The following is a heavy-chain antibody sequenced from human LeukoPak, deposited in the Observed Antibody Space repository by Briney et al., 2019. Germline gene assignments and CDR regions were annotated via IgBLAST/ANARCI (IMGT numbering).Heavy chain of an antibody. V-gene: IGHV1-24*01. J-gene: IGHJ4*02. Sequence: ASVKVSCKVSGYTLTELSMHWVRQAPGKGLEWMGGFDPEDGETIYAQKFQGRVTMTENTSTDTAYMELSSLRSEDTAVYYCATGSITIFGVVTAFDYWGQGTLVTVSS. CDR2: FDPEDGET. CDR3: ATGSITIFGVVTAFDY. D-gene: IGHD3-3*01. CDR1: GYTLTELS.